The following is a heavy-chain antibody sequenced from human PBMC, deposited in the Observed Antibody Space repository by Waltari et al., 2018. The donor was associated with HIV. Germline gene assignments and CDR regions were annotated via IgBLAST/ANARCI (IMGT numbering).Heavy chain of an antibody. CDR1: GFSFGVNA. J-gene: IGHJ4*02. D-gene: IGHD4-17*01. V-gene: IGHV3-49*03. CDR2: IRSKAYGGTT. CDR3: TRGTFTVTYYFDY. Sequence: EVQLGESGGGLVQPGRSLRLSCATSGFSFGVNASSWFRQAPGKGLEWVGFIRSKAYGGTTQYAASVKGRFTISRDDSKSIAYLQMNSLKTEDTALYYCTRGTFTVTYYFDYWGRGTLVTVSS.